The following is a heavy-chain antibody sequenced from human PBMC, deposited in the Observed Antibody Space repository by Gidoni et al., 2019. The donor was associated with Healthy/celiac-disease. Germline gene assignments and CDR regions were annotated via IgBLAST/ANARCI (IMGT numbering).Heavy chain of an antibody. J-gene: IGHJ4*02. Sequence: QVQLVQSGAEVKKPGASVKVSCKASGYTFTSYGISWVRQAPGQGLEWMGWISAYNGNTNYAQKLQGRVTMTTDTSTSKAYMELRSLRSDDTAVYYCAREQGSGIAAAGLTFFDYWGQGTLVTVSS. CDR1: GYTFTSYG. V-gene: IGHV1-18*01. CDR2: ISAYNGNT. D-gene: IGHD6-13*01. CDR3: AREQGSGIAAAGLTFFDY.